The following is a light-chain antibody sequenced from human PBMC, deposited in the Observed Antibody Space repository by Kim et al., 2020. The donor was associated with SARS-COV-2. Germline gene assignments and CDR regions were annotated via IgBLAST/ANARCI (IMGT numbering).Light chain of an antibody. Sequence: ELMMTQSPATLSVSPGERATLSCRASQNVNTYLAWYQHRPGQAPRLLIYGASTRAAGVPGRFSGSASGTDFTLTISSLQSEDFAVYYCQHYYNRPLTFGGGTKVDIK. CDR2: GAS. J-gene: IGKJ4*01. CDR1: QNVNTY. CDR3: QHYYNRPLT. V-gene: IGKV3-15*01.